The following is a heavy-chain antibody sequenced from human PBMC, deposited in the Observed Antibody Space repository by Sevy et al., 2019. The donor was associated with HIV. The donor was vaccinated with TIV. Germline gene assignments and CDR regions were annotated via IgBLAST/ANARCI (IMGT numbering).Heavy chain of an antibody. Sequence: GGSLRLSCAASGFTFNSYWMSWVRQAPGKGLEWLANIKQDGSETKYVDSVKGRFTISRDNAKNSLHLQMNSLRAEDTAVYYCARAPLVPAAADYWGQGILVTVSS. CDR1: GFTFNSYW. J-gene: IGHJ4*02. CDR2: IKQDGSET. CDR3: ARAPLVPAAADY. D-gene: IGHD2-2*01. V-gene: IGHV3-7*01.